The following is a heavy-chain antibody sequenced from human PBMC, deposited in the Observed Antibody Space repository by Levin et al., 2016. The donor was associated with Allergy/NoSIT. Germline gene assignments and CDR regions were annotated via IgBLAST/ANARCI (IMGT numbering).Heavy chain of an antibody. CDR1: GGSTSTDTFL. CDR3: ARHGMSVIDLGEFFQD. CDR2: IHYSGNT. V-gene: IGHV4-39*01. J-gene: IGHJ1*01. Sequence: SETLSLTCTVSGGSTSTDTFLWGWIRQSPGTGLQWIASIHYSGNTFYNPSLQSRVTISMATSKNQFTLKLSSVTAADTAVYYCARHGMSVIDLGEFFQDWGQGTLVTVSS. D-gene: IGHD3-9*01.